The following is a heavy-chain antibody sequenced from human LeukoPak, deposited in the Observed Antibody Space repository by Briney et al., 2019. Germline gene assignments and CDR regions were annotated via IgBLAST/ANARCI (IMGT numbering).Heavy chain of an antibody. J-gene: IGHJ4*02. V-gene: IGHV3-64*01. D-gene: IGHD6-13*01. Sequence: PGGSLRLSCTASGFTFSSYAMHWVRQAPGKGLEYVSAISSNGGSTYYANSVKGRFTISRDNSKNTLYLQMGSLRAEDMAVYYCARDPGYSSSLGGEYYFAYWGQGTLVTVSS. CDR1: GFTFSSYA. CDR2: ISSNGGST. CDR3: ARDPGYSSSLGGEYYFAY.